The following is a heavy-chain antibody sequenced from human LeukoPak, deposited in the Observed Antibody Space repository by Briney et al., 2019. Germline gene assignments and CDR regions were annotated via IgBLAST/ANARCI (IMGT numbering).Heavy chain of an antibody. CDR2: IYYSGNT. J-gene: IGHJ4*02. V-gene: IGHV4-39*01. CDR1: GGSISSSSYY. CDR3: ARHQYYYDSSGSYPDY. Sequence: LETLSLTCTVSGGSISSSSYYWGWIRQPPGKGLEWIGTIYYSGNTYYNPSLKSRVTISVDTSKNQFSLKLSSVTAADTAVYYCARHQYYYDSSGSYPDYWGQGILVTASS. D-gene: IGHD3-22*01.